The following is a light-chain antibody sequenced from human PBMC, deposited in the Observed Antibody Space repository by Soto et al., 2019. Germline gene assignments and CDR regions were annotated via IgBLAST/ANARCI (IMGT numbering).Light chain of an antibody. Sequence: QSVLTQPPSVSGAPGQRVTISCTGSSSNIGADYDVHWYQQRPGTDPKLLIFGNSNRPSGVPERFSGSKSGPSASLAITGLQAEDEGDYYCQSYDSTLSARYVFGTGTKVTVL. CDR3: QSYDSTLSARYV. CDR1: SSNIGADYD. J-gene: IGLJ1*01. V-gene: IGLV1-40*01. CDR2: GNS.